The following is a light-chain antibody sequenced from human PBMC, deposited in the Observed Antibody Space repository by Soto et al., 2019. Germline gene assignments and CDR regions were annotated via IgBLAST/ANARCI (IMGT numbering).Light chain of an antibody. CDR2: DAS. J-gene: IGKJ1*01. Sequence: EIVLTQSPDTLAVSPGEVATLSCLASQSVTSNLAWYQQKLGQAPRLLIYDASNRATGIPARFSGSGSGTDFTLTISSLEPEDFAVYYCQQRSNWPWTFSQGTKVDI. V-gene: IGKV3-11*01. CDR1: QSVTSN. CDR3: QQRSNWPWT.